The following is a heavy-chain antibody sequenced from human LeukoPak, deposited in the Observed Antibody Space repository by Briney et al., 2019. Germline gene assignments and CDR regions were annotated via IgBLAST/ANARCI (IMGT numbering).Heavy chain of an antibody. CDR2: MHNSGSS. J-gene: IGHJ3*02. CDR3: ARSAEWLRNAFDI. V-gene: IGHV4-59*01. D-gene: IGHD5-12*01. CDR1: GASTSHFY. Sequence: SETLSLTCSVSGASTSHFYWNWIRQPPGKGLEWIGYMHNSGSSKHSPSLKSRVTISIDTSKNQFSLQLTSVTAADTAIYYCARSAEWLRNAFDIWGQGTMVSVSS.